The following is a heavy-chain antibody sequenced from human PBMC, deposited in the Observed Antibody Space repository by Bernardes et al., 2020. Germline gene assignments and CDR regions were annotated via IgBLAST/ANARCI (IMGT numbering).Heavy chain of an antibody. J-gene: IGHJ4*02. D-gene: IGHD3-10*01. CDR1: GFTFSSYG. V-gene: IGHV3-30*03. Sequence: GGSLRLSCAASGFTFSSYGMHWVRQAPGKGLEWVAVISYDGSNKYYADSVKTRLTISKDTSKNQVVLTMTNMDPVDTATYYCARIPRGSGSLYLDYWGQGTLVTVSS. CDR2: ISYDGSNK. CDR3: ARIPRGSGSLYLDY.